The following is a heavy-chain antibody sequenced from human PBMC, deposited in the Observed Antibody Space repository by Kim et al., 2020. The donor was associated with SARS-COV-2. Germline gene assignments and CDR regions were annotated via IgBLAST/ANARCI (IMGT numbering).Heavy chain of an antibody. Sequence: GGSLRLSCAASGFTFSSYAMHWVRQAPGKGLEWVAVISYDGSNKYYADSVKGRFTISRDNSKNTLYLQMNSLRAEDTAVYYCAGARPIAAKRPQLGYGDYGSFDYWGQGTLVTVSS. J-gene: IGHJ4*02. D-gene: IGHD4-17*01. CDR1: GFTFSSYA. CDR3: AGARPIAAKRPQLGYGDYGSFDY. CDR2: ISYDGSNK. V-gene: IGHV3-30*04.